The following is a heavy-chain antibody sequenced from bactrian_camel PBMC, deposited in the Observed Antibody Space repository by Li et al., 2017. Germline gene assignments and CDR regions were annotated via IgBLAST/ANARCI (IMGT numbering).Heavy chain of an antibody. CDR2: IDVGGTTT. J-gene: IGHJ4*01. Sequence: QLVESGGGLVQPGGSLTLSCAGSGFTFSTTAMSWVRQAPGKGLEWVSTIDVGGTTTYYADSVKGRFTISRDNAKMTVYLQLNSLKSEDMAMYYCAKGVDSLDYWGRGTQVTV. CDR3: AKGVDSLDY. V-gene: IGHV3S40*01. CDR1: GFTFSTTA.